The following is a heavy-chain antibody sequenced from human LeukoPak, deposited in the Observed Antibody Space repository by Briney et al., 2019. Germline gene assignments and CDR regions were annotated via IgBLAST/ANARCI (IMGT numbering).Heavy chain of an antibody. CDR1: GFTFKNVW. CDR2: ISGSGGST. J-gene: IGHJ4*02. Sequence: GGSLRLSCSGSGFTFKNVWMSWVRQAPGKGLEWVSAISGSGGSTYYADSVKGRFTISRDNSKNTLYLQMNSLRAEDTAVYYCAKDRHYGGNFYSDYWGQGTLVTVSS. V-gene: IGHV3-23*01. CDR3: AKDRHYGGNFYSDY. D-gene: IGHD4-23*01.